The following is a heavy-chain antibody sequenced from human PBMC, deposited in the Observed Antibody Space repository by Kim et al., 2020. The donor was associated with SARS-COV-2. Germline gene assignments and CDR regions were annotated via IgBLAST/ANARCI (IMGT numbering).Heavy chain of an antibody. V-gene: IGHV4-31*03. J-gene: IGHJ2*01. Sequence: SETLSLTGTVSGGSISSGGYYWSWIRQYPGKGLEWIGYIYYSGSTDYNPSLKSRVTLSVDTSKNQFSLKLSSVTAADTAVYYCARRDSYDSSGYYPPAWSSDLWGRGPLVTVPP. CDR1: GGSISSGGYY. CDR2: IYYSGST. CDR3: ARRDSYDSSGYYPPAWSSDL. D-gene: IGHD3-22*01.